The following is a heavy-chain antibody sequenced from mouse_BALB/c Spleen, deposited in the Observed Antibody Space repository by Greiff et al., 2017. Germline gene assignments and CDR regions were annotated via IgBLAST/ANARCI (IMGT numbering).Heavy chain of an antibody. Sequence: EVKLQESGPGLVKPSQSLSLTCSVTGYSITSGYYWNWIRQFPGNKLEWMGYISYDGSNNYNPSLKNRISITRDTSKNQFFLKLNSVTTEDTATYYCARDRGAPYFDYWGQGTTLTVSS. CDR2: ISYDGSN. CDR1: GYSITSGYY. D-gene: IGHD3-1*01. CDR3: ARDRGAPYFDY. J-gene: IGHJ2*01. V-gene: IGHV3-6*02.